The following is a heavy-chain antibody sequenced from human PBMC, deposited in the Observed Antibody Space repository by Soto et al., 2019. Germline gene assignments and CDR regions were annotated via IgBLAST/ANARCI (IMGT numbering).Heavy chain of an antibody. J-gene: IGHJ6*02. Sequence: SETLSLTCTVSGGSINSGGYSWTWIRQPPGKGLERIGFIYHTGTTYYNPSLKSRVTISVDRSKNQFSLKLNSVTAADTAVYYCARDHARYYDSSGYFPSYGMDVWGQGTTVTVS. CDR3: ARDHARYYDSSGYFPSYGMDV. CDR1: GGSINSGGYS. CDR2: IYHTGTT. V-gene: IGHV4-30-2*01. D-gene: IGHD3-22*01.